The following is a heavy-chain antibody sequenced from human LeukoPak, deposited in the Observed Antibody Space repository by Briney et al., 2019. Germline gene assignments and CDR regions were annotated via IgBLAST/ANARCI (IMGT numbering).Heavy chain of an antibody. CDR3: ALESKINYVSDY. CDR2: SKNKANSYTT. J-gene: IGHJ4*02. D-gene: IGHD4-11*01. V-gene: IGHV3-72*01. CDR1: GFTFSDYY. Sequence: PGGSLRLSCAASGFTFSDYYMDWVRQAPGKGLEWVGRSKNKANSYTTEYAASVKGRFTISRDDSKNSLFLQMNSLKTEDTAVYYCALESKINYVSDYWGQGTLVTVSS.